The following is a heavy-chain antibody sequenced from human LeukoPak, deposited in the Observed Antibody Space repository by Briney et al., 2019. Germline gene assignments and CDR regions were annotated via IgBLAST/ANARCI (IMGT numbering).Heavy chain of an antibody. CDR2: IKQDGSEK. V-gene: IGHV3-7*01. CDR3: ARVSVTVIPIFDY. CDR1: GFTFSSYE. J-gene: IGHJ4*02. D-gene: IGHD4-17*01. Sequence: GGSLRLSCAASGFTFSSYEMNWVRQAPGKGLEWVANIKQDGSEKYYVDSVEGRFTISRDNAKNSLYLQMNSLRAEDTAVYYCARVSVTVIPIFDYWGQGALVTVSS.